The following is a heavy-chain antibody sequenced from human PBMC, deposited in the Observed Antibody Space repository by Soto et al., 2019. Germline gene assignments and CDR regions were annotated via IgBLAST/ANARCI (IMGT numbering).Heavy chain of an antibody. CDR2: ISGSGGST. D-gene: IGHD4-17*01. J-gene: IGHJ6*02. CDR3: AKTTVTTSNYYYGMDV. V-gene: IGHV3-23*01. Sequence: PGGSLRLSCAASGFTFSSYAMSWVRQAPGKGLEWVSAISGSGGSTYYADSVKGRFTISRDNSKNTLYLQMNSLRAEDTVVYYCAKTTVTTSNYYYGMDVWGQGTTVTVSS. CDR1: GFTFSSYA.